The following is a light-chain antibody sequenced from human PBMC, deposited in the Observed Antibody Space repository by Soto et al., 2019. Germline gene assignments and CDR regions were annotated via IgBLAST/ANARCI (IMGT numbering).Light chain of an antibody. Sequence: ALAQPASVSRSPGQSITISCTGTSSDVGGYNYVSWYQQHPGKAPKLMIYEVSNRPSGVSNRFSGSKSGNTASLTISGLQAEDEADYYCSSYTSSSTRVFSGGTKVTVL. CDR1: SSDVGGYNY. CDR2: EVS. J-gene: IGLJ2*01. CDR3: SSYTSSSTRV. V-gene: IGLV2-14*01.